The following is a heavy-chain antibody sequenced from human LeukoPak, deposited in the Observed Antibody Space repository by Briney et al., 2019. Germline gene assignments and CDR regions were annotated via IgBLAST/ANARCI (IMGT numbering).Heavy chain of an antibody. J-gene: IGHJ5*02. V-gene: IGHV4-39*01. Sequence: SETPSLTCAVYGGSFSSYYWGWIRQPPGKGLEWIGSIYYSGSTYYNPSLKSRVTISVDTSKNQFSLKLSSVTAADTAVYYCARSERRTYYYDSSGYYLKPYNWFDPWGQGTLVTVSS. CDR1: GGSFSSYY. CDR2: IYYSGST. D-gene: IGHD3-22*01. CDR3: ARSERRTYYYDSSGYYLKPYNWFDP.